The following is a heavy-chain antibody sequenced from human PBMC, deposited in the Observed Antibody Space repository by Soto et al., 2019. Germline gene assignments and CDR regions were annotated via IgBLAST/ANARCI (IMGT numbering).Heavy chain of an antibody. CDR2: ISYDGSNK. Sequence: GGSLRLSCAASGFTFSSYGMHWVRQAPGKGLEWVAVISYDGSNKYYADSVKGRFTISRDNSKNTLYLQMNSLRAEDTAVYYCAKSDYYDSSGYYFGAGPLDYWGQGTLVTVSS. V-gene: IGHV3-30*18. CDR1: GFTFSSYG. D-gene: IGHD3-22*01. CDR3: AKSDYYDSSGYYFGAGPLDY. J-gene: IGHJ4*02.